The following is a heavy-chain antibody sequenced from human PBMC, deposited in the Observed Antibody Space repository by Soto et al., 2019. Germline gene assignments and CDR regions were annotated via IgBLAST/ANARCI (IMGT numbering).Heavy chain of an antibody. V-gene: IGHV4-30-4*01. Sequence: KPSETLSPTCTVSGGSISSGDYYWSWIRQPPGKGLEWIGYIYYSGSTYYNPSLKSRVTISVDTSKNQFSLKLSSVTAADTAVYYCAKEPVSITIFGVNGMDVWGQGTTVTVSS. CDR3: AKEPVSITIFGVNGMDV. D-gene: IGHD3-3*01. CDR2: IYYSGST. CDR1: GGSISSGDYY. J-gene: IGHJ6*02.